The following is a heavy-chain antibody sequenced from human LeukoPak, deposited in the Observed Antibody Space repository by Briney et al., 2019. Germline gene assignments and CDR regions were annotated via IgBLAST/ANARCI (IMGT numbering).Heavy chain of an antibody. CDR2: ISSSSSST. V-gene: IGHV3-11*03. J-gene: IGHJ2*01. D-gene: IGHD4-17*01. CDR1: GFTFSDYY. CDR3: ARPDRDYGDYWYFDL. Sequence: PGGSLRLSCAASGFTFSDYYMSWIRQAPGKGLEWASYISSSSSSTNYADSVKGRFTISRDNAKNSLYLQMNSLRAEDTAVYYCARPDRDYGDYWYFDLWGRGTLVTVSS.